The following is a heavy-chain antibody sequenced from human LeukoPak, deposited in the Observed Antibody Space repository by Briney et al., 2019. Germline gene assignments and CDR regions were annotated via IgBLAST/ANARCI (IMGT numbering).Heavy chain of an antibody. V-gene: IGHV3-7*01. Sequence: GGSLRLSCVASGFTLSSYWMSWVRQAPGKGLEWVANIKQDGSEKYYVDSVKGRFTISRDNAKNSLYLQMNSLRAEDTAVYYCAKNYGHYFDYWGQGALVTVSS. CDR2: IKQDGSEK. J-gene: IGHJ4*02. CDR1: GFTLSSYW. D-gene: IGHD4-17*01. CDR3: AKNYGHYFDY.